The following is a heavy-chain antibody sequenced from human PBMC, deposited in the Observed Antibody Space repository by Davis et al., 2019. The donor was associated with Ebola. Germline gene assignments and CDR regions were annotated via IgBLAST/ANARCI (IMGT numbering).Heavy chain of an antibody. CDR3: ARARVEWLLSVYYGMDV. Sequence: MPSETLSLTCAVYGGSFSGYYWSWIRQPPGKGLEWIGEINHSGSTNYNPSLKSRVTISVDTSKNQFSLKLSSVTAADTAVYYCARARVEWLLSVYYGMDVWGQGTTVTVSS. J-gene: IGHJ6*02. CDR2: INHSGST. V-gene: IGHV4-34*01. CDR1: GGSFSGYY. D-gene: IGHD3-3*01.